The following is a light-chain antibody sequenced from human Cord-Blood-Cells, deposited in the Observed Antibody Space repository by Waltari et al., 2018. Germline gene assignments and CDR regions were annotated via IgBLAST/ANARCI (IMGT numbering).Light chain of an antibody. CDR1: SSNIGAGYD. J-gene: IGLJ1*01. CDR2: GNE. Sequence: QSVLTQPPSVSGAPGQMVTISCTGSSSNIGAGYDVHWYQQLPGTAPKLLISGNEHRPYGVPDRFSGSKSGTSASLAITGLQAEDEADYYCQSYDSSLSGYVFGTGTKVTVL. V-gene: IGLV1-40*01. CDR3: QSYDSSLSGYV.